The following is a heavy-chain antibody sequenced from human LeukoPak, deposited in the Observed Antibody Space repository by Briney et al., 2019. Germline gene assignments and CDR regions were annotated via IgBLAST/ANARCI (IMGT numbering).Heavy chain of an antibody. CDR2: ISTSSSEI. V-gene: IGHV3-21*01. J-gene: IGHJ6*03. CDR3: XXXGYSSSLFDYYFYMDV. Sequence: GGSLRLSCAASGFTFSTYTMIWVRQAPGKGLEWVSSISTSSSEIYYGDSVKGRLTISRDNAKTSVFLQMNSLRAADTAVYYCXXXGYSSSLFDYYFYMDVWGKGTTVTVSS. CDR1: GFTFSTYT. D-gene: IGHD6-13*01.